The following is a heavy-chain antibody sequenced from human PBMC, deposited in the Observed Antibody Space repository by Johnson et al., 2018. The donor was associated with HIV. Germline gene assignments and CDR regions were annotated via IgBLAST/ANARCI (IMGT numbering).Heavy chain of an antibody. Sequence: QVQLVESGGGVVQPGRSLRLSCAASGFTFSSYAMHWVRQAPGKGLEWVAVISYDGSNKYYADSGKGRFTISRDNSKNTLYLQMNSLRAEDTAVYYCARDTPYDILTGYYIGAYDAFDIWGQGTMVTVSS. CDR3: ARDTPYDILTGYYIGAYDAFDI. D-gene: IGHD3-9*01. V-gene: IGHV3-30*04. CDR1: GFTFSSYA. CDR2: ISYDGSNK. J-gene: IGHJ3*02.